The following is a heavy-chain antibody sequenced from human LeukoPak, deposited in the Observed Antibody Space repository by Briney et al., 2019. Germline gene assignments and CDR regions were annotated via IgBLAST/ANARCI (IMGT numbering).Heavy chain of an antibody. Sequence: PSETLSLTCTVSGGSISSSSYYWGWIRQPPGKGLEWIGSIYYSGSTYYNPSLKSRVTISVDTAKNQFSLKLSSVTAADTAVYYCARLWDPWGQGTLLTVSS. V-gene: IGHV4-39*01. CDR2: IYYSGST. J-gene: IGHJ5*02. CDR1: GGSISSSSYY. CDR3: ARLWDP.